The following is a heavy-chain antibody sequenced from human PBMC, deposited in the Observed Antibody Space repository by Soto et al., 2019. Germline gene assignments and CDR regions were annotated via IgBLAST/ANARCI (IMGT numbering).Heavy chain of an antibody. CDR1: GFTFSSYG. V-gene: IGHV3-30*18. CDR3: ANQDSAS. Sequence: QVQLVESGGGVVQPGRSLRLSCAASGFTFSSYGMHWVRQAPGKGLEWVAVISYDGSNKYYADSVKGRFTISRDNSKNTLYLQMNGLGAEDSAVYYCANQDSASWGQGTLVTVSS. CDR2: ISYDGSNK. J-gene: IGHJ4*02. D-gene: IGHD3-10*01.